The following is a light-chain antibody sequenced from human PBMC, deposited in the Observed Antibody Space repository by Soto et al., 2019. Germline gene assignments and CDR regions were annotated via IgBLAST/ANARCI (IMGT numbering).Light chain of an antibody. CDR3: SSYTTSSTAV. J-gene: IGLJ1*01. CDR2: EVS. CDR1: SSDVGGYNF. Sequence: QSVLTQPASVFGSPGQSITISCTGTSSDVGGYNFVSWYQQHPGKAPKLMIYEVSNRPSGVSNRFSGSKSGNTASLTISGLQPEDEADYYCSSYTTSSTAVFGTGTKVTV. V-gene: IGLV2-14*03.